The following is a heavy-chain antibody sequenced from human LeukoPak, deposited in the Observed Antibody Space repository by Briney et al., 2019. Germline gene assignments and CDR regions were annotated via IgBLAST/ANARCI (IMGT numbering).Heavy chain of an antibody. J-gene: IGHJ4*02. CDR3: AREGAAAAPY. V-gene: IGHV3-21*01. D-gene: IGHD6-13*01. Sequence: GGSLRLSCAASGFTFSSYSMNWVRQAPGKGLEWVSAISSSSSYIYYTDSVKGRFTISRDNARNSLYLQMNSLRAEDTAMYYCAREGAAAAPYWGQGTLVTVSS. CDR2: ISSSSSYI. CDR1: GFTFSSYS.